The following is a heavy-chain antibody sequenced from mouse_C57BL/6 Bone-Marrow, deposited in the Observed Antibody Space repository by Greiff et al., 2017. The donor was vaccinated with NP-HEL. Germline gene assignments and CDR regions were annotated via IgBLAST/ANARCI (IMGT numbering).Heavy chain of an antibody. CDR1: GFTFSDYG. CDR3: ARQGNWDEDWYFDV. J-gene: IGHJ1*03. Sequence: EVQVVESGGGLVQPGGSLKLSCAASGFTFSDYGMAWVRQAPRKGPEWVAFISNLAYSIYYADTVTGRFTIARANAKNTLYLEMSSLRSEDTAMYYCARQGNWDEDWYFDVWGTGTTVTVSS. V-gene: IGHV5-15*01. CDR2: ISNLAYSI. D-gene: IGHD4-1*01.